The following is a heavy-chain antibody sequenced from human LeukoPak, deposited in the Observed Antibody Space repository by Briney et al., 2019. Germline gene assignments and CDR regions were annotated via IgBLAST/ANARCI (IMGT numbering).Heavy chain of an antibody. D-gene: IGHD6-13*01. CDR2: ISSSGSYI. Sequence: GGSLRLSRAASGFTFSSYAMSWVRQAPGKGLEWVSSISSSGSYIYYADSVKGRFTISRDSAKNSLHLQMNSLRADDTAMYYCAREVRYTGICLDYWGQGTLVTVSS. V-gene: IGHV3-21*01. CDR3: AREVRYTGICLDY. J-gene: IGHJ4*02. CDR1: GFTFSSYA.